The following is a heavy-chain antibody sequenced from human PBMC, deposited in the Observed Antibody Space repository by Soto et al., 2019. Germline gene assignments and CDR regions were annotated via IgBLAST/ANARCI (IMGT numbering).Heavy chain of an antibody. Sequence: SETLSLTCAVSGGSINNGGYSWSWLRQPPGKGLEWIGYISHGGNTYYNPSLRSRVIMSIDKSKNHFSLGLKSVTAADTATYYCARTSYDILTGRLDAFDIWGQGTMVTV. CDR2: ISHGGNT. D-gene: IGHD3-9*01. CDR3: ARTSYDILTGRLDAFDI. CDR1: GGSINNGGYS. J-gene: IGHJ3*02. V-gene: IGHV4-30-2*01.